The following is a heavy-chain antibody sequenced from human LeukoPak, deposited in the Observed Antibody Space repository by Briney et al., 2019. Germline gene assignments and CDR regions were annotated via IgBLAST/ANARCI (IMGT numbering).Heavy chain of an antibody. V-gene: IGHV1-8*01. J-gene: IGHJ4*02. CDR3: ARAPPHDYGDYPFDY. CDR2: MNPNSGNT. D-gene: IGHD4-17*01. Sequence: WASVKVSCKASGYTFTSYDINWVRQATGQGLEWMGWMNPNSGNTGYAQKFQGRVTMTRNTSIRPAYMELSSLRSEDPAVYYCARAPPHDYGDYPFDYWGQGTLVTVSS. CDR1: GYTFTSYD.